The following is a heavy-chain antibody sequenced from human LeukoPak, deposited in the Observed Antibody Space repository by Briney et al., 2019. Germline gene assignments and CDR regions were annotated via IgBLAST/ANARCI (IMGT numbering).Heavy chain of an antibody. J-gene: IGHJ4*02. CDR2: FDPEDGET. CDR3: ATGPYYYDSSGYYYNPLFDY. CDR1: GYTVTELS. V-gene: IGHV1-24*01. Sequence: ASVKVSCTVSGYTVTELSMHWVRQAPGKGLEWMGGFDPEDGETIYAQKFQGRVTMTEDTSTDTAYMELSSLRSEDTAVYYCATGPYYYDSSGYYYNPLFDYWGQGTLVTVSS. D-gene: IGHD3-22*01.